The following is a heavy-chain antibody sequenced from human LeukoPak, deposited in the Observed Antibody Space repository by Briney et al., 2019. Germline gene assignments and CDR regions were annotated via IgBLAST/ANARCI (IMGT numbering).Heavy chain of an antibody. CDR1: GGSISSSSYY. V-gene: IGHV4-39*07. J-gene: IGHJ5*02. D-gene: IGHD6-13*01. CDR2: INHSGST. CDR3: ATRPDIAAAGPGWFDP. Sequence: PSETLSLTCTVSGGSISSSSYYWSWIRQPPGKGLEWIGEINHSGSTNYNPSLKSRVTISVDTSKNQFSLKLSSVTDADTAVYYCATRPDIAAAGPGWFDPWGQGTLVTVSS.